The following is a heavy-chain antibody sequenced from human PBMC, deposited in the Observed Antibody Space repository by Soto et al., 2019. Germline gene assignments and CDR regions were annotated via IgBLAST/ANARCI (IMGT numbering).Heavy chain of an antibody. J-gene: IGHJ1*01. Sequence: QLQLQESGPGLVKASETLSLICTVSGDSISSTTYFWGWIRQPPGKGLEWIGSIDYSGTTYYNTSLRTRAPISVDTSKNQFSLMLTSVTAADTSIYYCARHGANSGSYSEYCQHWGQGTLVTVSS. V-gene: IGHV4-39*01. CDR3: ARHGANSGSYSEYCQH. CDR1: GDSISSTTYF. D-gene: IGHD1-26*01. CDR2: IDYSGTT.